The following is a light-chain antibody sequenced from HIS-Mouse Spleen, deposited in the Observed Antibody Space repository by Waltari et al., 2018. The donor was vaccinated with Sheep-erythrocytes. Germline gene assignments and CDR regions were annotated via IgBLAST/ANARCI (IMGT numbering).Light chain of an antibody. V-gene: IGLV3-1*01. CDR3: QAWDSSTGVV. J-gene: IGLJ2*01. Sequence: SYELTQPPSVSVSPGQTASITCSGDKLGDKYACWYQQKPGQSPVLVIYQDSTRPSGSPERFSGSNAGNTATLTISGTQAMDESDYYCQAWDSSTGVVFGGGTKLTVL. CDR2: QDS. CDR1: KLGDKY.